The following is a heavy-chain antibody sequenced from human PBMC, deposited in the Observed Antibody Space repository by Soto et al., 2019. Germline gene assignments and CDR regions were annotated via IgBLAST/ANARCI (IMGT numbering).Heavy chain of an antibody. CDR1: GYSLTDYY. D-gene: IGHD6-6*01. J-gene: IGHJ3*02. CDR3: ARELVQIRASSSSRVGDPFDI. V-gene: IGHV1-2*04. CDR2: INPRSGDT. Sequence: QVPLVQSGAEVQKPGASVKVSCKASGYSLTDYYIHWVRQAPGQGLEWMGRINPRSGDTKYAQKFQGSVTMTRDTPSNTADMELRSLRSDTTANNHRARELVQIRASSSSRVGDPFDIWGQGTMVTVSS.